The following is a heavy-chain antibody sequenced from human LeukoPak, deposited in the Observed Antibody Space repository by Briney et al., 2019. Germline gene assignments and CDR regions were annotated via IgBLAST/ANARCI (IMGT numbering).Heavy chain of an antibody. J-gene: IGHJ4*02. CDR1: GFAFDDHG. V-gene: IGHV3-20*04. D-gene: IGHD2-2*01. CDR2: INWNGGST. CDR3: ARAPITSPFYFDY. Sequence: GGSLRLSCTASGFAFDDHGMSWVRQVPGKGLEWVSGINWNGGSTGYADPLRGRFTISRDNAKNSLYLQMDSLRAEDTALYYCARAPITSPFYFDYWGQGALVTVSS.